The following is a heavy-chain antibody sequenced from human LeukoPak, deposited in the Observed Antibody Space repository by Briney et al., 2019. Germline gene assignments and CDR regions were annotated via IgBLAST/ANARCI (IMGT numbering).Heavy chain of an antibody. CDR3: ARAESSGWYGYFDY. Sequence: SETLSLTCTVSGGSTSSYYWSWIRQPPGKGLEWIGYIYYSGSTNYNPSLKSRVTISVDTSKNQFSLKLSSVTAADTAVYYCARAESSGWYGYFDYWGQGTLVTVSS. CDR1: GGSTSSYY. J-gene: IGHJ4*02. D-gene: IGHD6-19*01. V-gene: IGHV4-59*01. CDR2: IYYSGST.